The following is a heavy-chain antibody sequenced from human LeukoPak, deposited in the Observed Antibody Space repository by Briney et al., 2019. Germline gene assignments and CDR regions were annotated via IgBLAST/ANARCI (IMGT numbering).Heavy chain of an antibody. D-gene: IGHD3-3*01. J-gene: IGHJ4*02. CDR3: ARDGSGYYTPDF. Sequence: GRSLRLSCAASGFTFSSYGMHWVRQAPGKGLEWVAVIWYDGSNKYYADSVKGRFTISRDNSKNTLYLQMNSLRAEDTAVYYCARDGSGYYTPDFWGQGTLVTVSS. CDR2: IWYDGSNK. V-gene: IGHV3-33*08. CDR1: GFTFSSYG.